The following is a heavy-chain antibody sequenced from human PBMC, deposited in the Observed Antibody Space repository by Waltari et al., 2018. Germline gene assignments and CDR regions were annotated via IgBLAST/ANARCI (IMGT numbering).Heavy chain of an antibody. Sequence: EVQLVESGGGLVQPGGSLRLSCAASGIPFSNSDMIWFRQAPGKGLEWVSFISFTGKTIYYADSVKVRFTISRDNAKNSMSLQMASLRVEDTAIYHCVREKPNYGYYPDAFDFWGQGLRVTVSS. CDR3: VREKPNYGYYPDAFDF. CDR2: ISFTGKTI. D-gene: IGHD3-22*01. V-gene: IGHV3-48*03. CDR1: GIPFSNSD. J-gene: IGHJ3*01.